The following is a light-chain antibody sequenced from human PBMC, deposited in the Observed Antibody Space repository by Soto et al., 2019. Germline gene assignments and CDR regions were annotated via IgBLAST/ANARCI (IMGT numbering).Light chain of an antibody. CDR1: SSDVGVYNY. V-gene: IGLV2-14*01. CDR3: SSYSSSSTLVV. Sequence: QSVLTQPASVSGSPGQSITISCTGSSSDVGVYNYVSWYQQHPGEAPKLMIYDVSNRPSGVSNRFSGSKSGNTASLTISGLQAEDEADYYCSSYSSSSTLVVFGGGTQLTVL. J-gene: IGLJ2*01. CDR2: DVS.